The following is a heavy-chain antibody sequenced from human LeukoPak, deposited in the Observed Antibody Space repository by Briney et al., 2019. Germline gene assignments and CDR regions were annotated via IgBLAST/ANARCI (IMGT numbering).Heavy chain of an antibody. CDR1: GFTFSTYE. CDR3: ARLDSSGPDM. CDR2: ISSSSSI. J-gene: IGHJ3*02. Sequence: GGSLRLPCAATGFTFSTYEMNWVRQAPGKALEWVSYISSSSSIYYADAVKGRFTISRDHGKKSLYLQMNSLRDEDTAVYYCARLDSSGPDMWGQGTMVTVSS. V-gene: IGHV3-48*03. D-gene: IGHD3-22*01.